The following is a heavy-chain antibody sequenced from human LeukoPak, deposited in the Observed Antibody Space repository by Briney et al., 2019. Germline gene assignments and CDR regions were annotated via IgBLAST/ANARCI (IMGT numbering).Heavy chain of an antibody. CDR3: ARALPAANYYYYYGMDV. Sequence: PGGSLRLSCAASGFTFSSYSMNWVRQAPGKGLEWVSSISSSSSYIYYADSVKGRFTIPRDNAKNSLYLQMNSLRAEDTAVYYCARALPAANYYYYYGMDVWGQGTTVTVSS. V-gene: IGHV3-21*01. CDR1: GFTFSSYS. D-gene: IGHD2-2*01. J-gene: IGHJ6*02. CDR2: ISSSSSYI.